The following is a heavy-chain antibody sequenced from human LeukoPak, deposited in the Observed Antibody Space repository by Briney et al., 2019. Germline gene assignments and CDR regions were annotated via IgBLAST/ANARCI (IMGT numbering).Heavy chain of an antibody. Sequence: PGGSLRLSCEGSGFTFTTYSLTWVRQAPGKGLEWVANIDQDGSEKYYLDSVKGRLTISRDNAKNSLYLQMNSLRVDDTAVYYCASSPRAYQLLEPAYWGQGTLVAVSS. V-gene: IGHV3-7*01. CDR1: GFTFTTYS. CDR3: ASSPRAYQLLEPAY. D-gene: IGHD2-2*01. J-gene: IGHJ4*02. CDR2: IDQDGSEK.